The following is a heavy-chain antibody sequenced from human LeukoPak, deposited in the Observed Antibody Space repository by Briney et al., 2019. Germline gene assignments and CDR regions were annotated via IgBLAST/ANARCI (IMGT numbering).Heavy chain of an antibody. CDR3: ASSVVPAAIDY. CDR2: ISSSGSTI. CDR1: GFTFSSCE. J-gene: IGHJ4*02. Sequence: GGSLRLSCAASGFTFSSCEMNWVRQAPGKGLEWVSYISSSGSTIYYADSVKGRFTISRDNAKNSLYLQMNSLRAEDTAVYYCASSVVPAAIDYWGQGTLVTVSS. D-gene: IGHD2-2*01. V-gene: IGHV3-48*03.